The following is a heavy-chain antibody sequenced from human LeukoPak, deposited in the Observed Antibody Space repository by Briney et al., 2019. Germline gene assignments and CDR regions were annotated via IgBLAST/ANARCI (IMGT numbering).Heavy chain of an antibody. CDR2: ISYDGSK. CDR3: ARGARLGYCSSTSCYAYYFDY. CDR1: GFTFSSYA. J-gene: IGHJ4*02. D-gene: IGHD2-2*01. Sequence: GGSLRLSCAASGFTFSSYAMHWARQAPGKGLEWVAVISYDGSKYYADSVKGRFTISRDNSKNTLYLQMNSLRAVDTAVYYCARGARLGYCSSTSCYAYYFDYWGQGTLVTVSS. V-gene: IGHV3-30*04.